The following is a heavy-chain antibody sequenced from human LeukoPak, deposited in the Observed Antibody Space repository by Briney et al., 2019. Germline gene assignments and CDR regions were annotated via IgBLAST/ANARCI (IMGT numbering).Heavy chain of an antibody. V-gene: IGHV4-59*08. D-gene: IGHD3-10*01. Sequence: SETLSLTCTVSGGSISSYYWSWIRPPPGKGLEWIGYSYYSGSTNYTPSLKSRVTILVDTSKTQFSLKLSSVTATDTAVYYCARHVIITGYYNSGSHPLSWFDPWGQGTLVTVSS. CDR3: ARHVIITGYYNSGSHPLSWFDP. CDR1: GGSISSYY. CDR2: SYYSGST. J-gene: IGHJ5*02.